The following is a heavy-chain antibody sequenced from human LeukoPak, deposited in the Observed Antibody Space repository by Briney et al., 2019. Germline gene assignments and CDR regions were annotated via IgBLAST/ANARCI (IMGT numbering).Heavy chain of an antibody. D-gene: IGHD3-3*01. CDR2: INHSGST. V-gene: IGHV4-34*01. CDR3: ARYYDFWSGYPRGYNWFDP. J-gene: IGHJ5*02. CDR1: GGSFSGYY. Sequence: SETLSLTCAVYGGSFSGYYWSWIRQPPGKGLEWIGEINHSGSTNYNPSLKSRVTISVDTSKNQFSLKLSSVTAADTAVYYCARYYDFWSGYPRGYNWFDPWGQGTLVTVSS.